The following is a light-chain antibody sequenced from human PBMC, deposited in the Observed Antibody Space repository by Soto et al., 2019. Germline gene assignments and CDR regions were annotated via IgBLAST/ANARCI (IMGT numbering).Light chain of an antibody. CDR3: QQYNDWPPIT. V-gene: IGKV3-11*01. J-gene: IGKJ5*01. Sequence: DTVLTQSPATLSLSPGERATLSGGASQSASSSLAWYQQKPGQAPRLLLYGASIRATGFPDRFSGSGSETDFTLTISRLEPEDFAVYFCQQYNDWPPITFGQGTRLAI. CDR1: QSASSS. CDR2: GAS.